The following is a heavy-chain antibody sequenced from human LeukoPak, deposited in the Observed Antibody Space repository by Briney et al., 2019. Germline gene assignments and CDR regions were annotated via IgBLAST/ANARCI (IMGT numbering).Heavy chain of an antibody. CDR1: GFTFSSYD. Sequence: GGSLRLSCVASGFTFSSYDIHWVRQATGKGLEWVSGIGSAGDTYYADSVKGRFTITRENGENSLYLQMNGLRAGDTAVYFCARDRRDAYNYYYYGMDVWGQGTTVTVSS. J-gene: IGHJ6*02. V-gene: IGHV3-13*01. CDR3: ARDRRDAYNYYYYGMDV. CDR2: IGSAGDT. D-gene: IGHD5-24*01.